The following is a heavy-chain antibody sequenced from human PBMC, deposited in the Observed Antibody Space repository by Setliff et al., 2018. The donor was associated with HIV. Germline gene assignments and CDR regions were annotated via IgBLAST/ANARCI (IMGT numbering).Heavy chain of an antibody. V-gene: IGHV4-61*09. J-gene: IGHJ2*01. CDR3: SRGPPFDR. CDR1: GGSITSGSYS. CDR2: VASSGNI. Sequence: SETLSLTCTVSGGSITSGSYSWTWIRQPAGKGLEWIGHVASSGNIDYNPSLKSRVTISADTSKNQFSLKLTSVTTADTATYYCSRGPPFDRWGRGTLVTVSS.